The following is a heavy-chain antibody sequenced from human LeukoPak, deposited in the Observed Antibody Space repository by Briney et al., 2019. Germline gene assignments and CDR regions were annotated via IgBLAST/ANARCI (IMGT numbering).Heavy chain of an antibody. V-gene: IGHV1-69*05. J-gene: IGHJ3*02. CDR1: GGTFSSYA. Sequence: ASVKVSCKASGGTFSSYAISWVRQAPGQGLEWMGGIIPILGTANYAQKFQGRVTITTDESTSTAYMELSSLRSDDTAVYYCARADARDAFDIWGQGTMVTVSS. CDR3: ARADARDAFDI. CDR2: IIPILGTA.